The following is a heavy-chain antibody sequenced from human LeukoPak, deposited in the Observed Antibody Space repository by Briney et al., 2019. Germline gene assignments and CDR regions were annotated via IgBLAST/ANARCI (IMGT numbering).Heavy chain of an antibody. Sequence: GGSLRLSCAASGFTFSNAWMSWVRQAPGKGLEWVSSISSSSSYIYYADSVKGRFTISRDNAKNSLFLQMSSLRAEDTAVYFCARDLGQVVREYLDHWGQGTLVTVSS. V-gene: IGHV3-21*01. CDR1: GFTFSNAW. J-gene: IGHJ4*02. D-gene: IGHD2-21*01. CDR2: ISSSSSYI. CDR3: ARDLGQVVREYLDH.